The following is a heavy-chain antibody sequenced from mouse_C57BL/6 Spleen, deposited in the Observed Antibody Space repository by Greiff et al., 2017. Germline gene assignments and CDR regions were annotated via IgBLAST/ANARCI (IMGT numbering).Heavy chain of an antibody. CDR2: IHPNSGST. CDR3: ARDAYGSRAY. D-gene: IGHD1-1*01. J-gene: IGHJ3*01. Sequence: QVQLQQSGAELVKPGASVKLSCTASGYTFTSYWMHWVKQRPGQGLEWIGMIHPNSGSTNYNGKFKSKATLAVDKSSSTAYMQLSSLTSEDSAVCYCARDAYGSRAYWGQGTLVTVSA. V-gene: IGHV1-64*01. CDR1: GYTFTSYW.